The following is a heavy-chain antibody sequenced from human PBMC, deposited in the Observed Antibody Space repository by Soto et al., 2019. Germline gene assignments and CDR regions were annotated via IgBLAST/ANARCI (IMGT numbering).Heavy chain of an antibody. Sequence: ASVKVSCKASGYRFTTYRITWVRQAPGRGLEWMGSSSTNSDYRNYAEKFQGRVTMTTDASTTTAYMELRSLTSDDAAVYFCAREDGYCTTTYCSNWFAPLGQGSQVTVSS. J-gene: IGHJ5*02. V-gene: IGHV1-18*04. CDR3: AREDGYCTTTYCSNWFAP. D-gene: IGHD2-8*01. CDR1: GYRFTTYR. CDR2: SSTNSDYR.